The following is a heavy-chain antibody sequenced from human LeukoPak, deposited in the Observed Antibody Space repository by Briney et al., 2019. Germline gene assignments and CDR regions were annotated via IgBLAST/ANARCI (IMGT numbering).Heavy chain of an antibody. J-gene: IGHJ4*02. Sequence: PGGSLRLSCAASGFTFTTYTMNWVRQAPGEGLEWVSSITSSSYIHYADSVRGRFTISRDNAKNSLYLQMSSLRAEDTAVYYCAKPRAGYRYGKFDYWGQGTLVTVSS. V-gene: IGHV3-21*01. CDR1: GFTFTTYT. CDR2: ITSSSYI. CDR3: AKPRAGYRYGKFDY. D-gene: IGHD5-18*01.